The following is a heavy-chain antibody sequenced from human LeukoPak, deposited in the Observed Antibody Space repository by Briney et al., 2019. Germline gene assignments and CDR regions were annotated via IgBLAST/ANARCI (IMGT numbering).Heavy chain of an antibody. Sequence: ASVKVSCKASGYTFTSYAMHWVRQAHGQRLEWMGWINAGNGNTKYSQKFQGRVTITRDTSASTAYMELSSLRSEDTAVYYCARVGPIAAADANWFDPWGQGTLVTVSS. CDR1: GYTFTSYA. V-gene: IGHV1-3*01. CDR3: ARVGPIAAADANWFDP. CDR2: INAGNGNT. D-gene: IGHD6-13*01. J-gene: IGHJ5*02.